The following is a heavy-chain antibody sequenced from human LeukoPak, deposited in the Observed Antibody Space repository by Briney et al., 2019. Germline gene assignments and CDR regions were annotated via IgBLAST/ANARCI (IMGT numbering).Heavy chain of an antibody. Sequence: PGGSLRLSCAASGFTFSGYAMNWVRQAPGKGLEWVSLIFASGSTTKYADSVKGRFAISRDNSKNTLYLQMNSLRAEDTAVYYCARGLVGSYFYWGQGTLVTVSS. CDR2: IFASGSTT. V-gene: IGHV3-23*05. CDR1: GFTFSGYA. J-gene: IGHJ4*02. CDR3: ARGLVGSYFY. D-gene: IGHD1-26*01.